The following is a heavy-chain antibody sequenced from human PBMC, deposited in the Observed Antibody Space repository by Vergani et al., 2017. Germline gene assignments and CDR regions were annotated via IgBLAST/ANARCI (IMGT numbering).Heavy chain of an antibody. Sequence: QVQLVQSGAEVKKPGASVKVSCKASGYTFTSYYMHWVRQAPGQGLEWMGIINPSGGSTSYAQKFQGRVTMTRDPSTSTVYMELSSLRSEDTAVYYWARDSRYCSSTSCYVGREWFDPWGQGTLVTVSS. J-gene: IGHJ5*02. CDR1: GYTFTSYY. CDR2: INPSGGST. V-gene: IGHV1-46*01. CDR3: ARDSRYCSSTSCYVGREWFDP. D-gene: IGHD2-2*01.